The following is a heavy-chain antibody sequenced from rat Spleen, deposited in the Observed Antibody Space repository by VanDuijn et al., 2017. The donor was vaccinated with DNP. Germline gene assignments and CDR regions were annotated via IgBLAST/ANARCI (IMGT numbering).Heavy chain of an antibody. CDR2: VNTGGGIT. Sequence: EVQLVESGGGLLQPGRSLKLSCAASGFTFSSYDMAWVRQAPSKGLEWVASVNTGGGITSYRDSVKGRFTISRDNAKSTLYLQMDSLRSEDTATYYCATTDYYYFDYWGQGVMVTVSS. CDR3: ATTDYYYFDY. D-gene: IGHD1-7*01. V-gene: IGHV5-25*01. J-gene: IGHJ2*01. CDR1: GFTFSSYD.